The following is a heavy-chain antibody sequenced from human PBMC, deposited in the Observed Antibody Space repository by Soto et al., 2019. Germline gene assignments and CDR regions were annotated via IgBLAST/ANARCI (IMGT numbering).Heavy chain of an antibody. Sequence: GESPKISCAASGFTFSSYDMHWVRQATGKGLEWVSAIGTAGDTYYPGSVKGRFTNSRENAKNSLYLQMNSLRAEDTAVYYCARIAYCSGGSCYDYWGQGTLVTVSS. J-gene: IGHJ4*02. CDR2: IGTAGDT. V-gene: IGHV3-13*01. CDR3: ARIAYCSGGSCYDY. CDR1: GFTFSSYD. D-gene: IGHD2-15*01.